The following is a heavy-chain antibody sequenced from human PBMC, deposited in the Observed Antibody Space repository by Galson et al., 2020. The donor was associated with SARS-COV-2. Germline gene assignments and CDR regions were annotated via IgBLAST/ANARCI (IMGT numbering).Heavy chain of an antibody. V-gene: IGHV1-24*01. J-gene: IGHJ4*02. CDR2: FDPEDGET. Sequence: ASVKVSCKVSGYTLTELSMHWVRQAPGKGLEWMGGFDPEDGETIYAQKFQGRVTMTEDTSTDTAYMELSSLRSEDTAVYYCATPNYYYDSSGYYYFDYWGQGTLVTVSS. D-gene: IGHD3-22*01. CDR3: ATPNYYYDSSGYYYFDY. CDR1: GYTLTELS.